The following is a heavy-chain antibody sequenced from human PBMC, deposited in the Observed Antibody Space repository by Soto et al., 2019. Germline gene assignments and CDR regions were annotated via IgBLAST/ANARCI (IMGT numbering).Heavy chain of an antibody. CDR1: GGSISSYY. CDR3: ARDLRYFDAGPRGYYYYYGMDV. J-gene: IGHJ6*02. D-gene: IGHD3-9*01. CDR2: IYYSGST. Sequence: PSETLSLTCTVSGGSISSYYWSWIRQPPGKGLEWIGYIYYSGSTNYNPSLKSRVTISVDTSKNQFSLKLSSVTAADTAVYYCARDLRYFDAGPRGYYYYYGMDVWGQGTTVTVSS. V-gene: IGHV4-59*01.